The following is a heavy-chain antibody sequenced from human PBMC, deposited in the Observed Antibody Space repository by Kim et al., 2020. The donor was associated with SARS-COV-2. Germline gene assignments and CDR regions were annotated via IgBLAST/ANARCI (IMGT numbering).Heavy chain of an antibody. CDR3: AREAGYSSTKPFDY. J-gene: IGHJ4*02. Sequence: GGSLRLSCAASGFTFSGYWMSWVRQAPGKGLEWVASITQDGNEKYYVGSVKGRLTISRDNAENSLYLQMNSLTAEDTAVYRCAREAGYSSTKPFDYWGQETLVTVSS. CDR1: GFTFSGYW. CDR2: ITQDGNEK. V-gene: IGHV3-7*03. D-gene: IGHD6-13*01.